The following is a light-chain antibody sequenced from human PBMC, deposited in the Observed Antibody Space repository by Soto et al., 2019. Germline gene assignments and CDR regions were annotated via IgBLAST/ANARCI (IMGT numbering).Light chain of an antibody. CDR1: QSVTSNY. V-gene: IGKV3-20*01. Sequence: EIVFAQFPGTLSLSPGERATLSCGASQSVTSNYLAWYQQKPGQAPRLLIFGASIRVTGIPDRFIGSGSGTDFTLTITRLEPEDFAVYYCQHYVTSLTTFGQGTKWIS. J-gene: IGKJ1*01. CDR3: QHYVTSLTT. CDR2: GAS.